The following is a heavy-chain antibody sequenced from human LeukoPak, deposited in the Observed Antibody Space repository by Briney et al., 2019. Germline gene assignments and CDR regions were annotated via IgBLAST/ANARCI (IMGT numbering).Heavy chain of an antibody. CDR2: ISSSSSTI. CDR1: GFTFSSYS. CDR3: ARADYDILTGYYTIMDV. D-gene: IGHD3-9*01. J-gene: IGHJ6*04. Sequence: PGGSLRLSCAASGFTFSSYSMNWVRQAPGKGLEWVSYISSSSSTIYYADSVKGRFTISRDNAKNSLYLQMNSLRAEDTAVYYCARADYDILTGYYTIMDVWGKGTTGTVSS. V-gene: IGHV3-48*04.